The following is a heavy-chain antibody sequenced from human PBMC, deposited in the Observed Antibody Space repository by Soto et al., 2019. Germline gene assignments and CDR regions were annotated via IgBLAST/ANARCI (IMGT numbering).Heavy chain of an antibody. CDR2: ISSSSSYI. CDR3: ASSFGEDFYYYYGMDV. Sequence: PGGSLRLSCAASGFTFSSYSMNWVRQAPGKGLEWVSSISSSSSYIYYADSVKGRFTISRDNAKNSLYLQMNSLRAEDTAVYYCASSFGEDFYYYYGMDVWGQGTTVTVS. J-gene: IGHJ6*02. V-gene: IGHV3-21*01. D-gene: IGHD3-10*01. CDR1: GFTFSSYS.